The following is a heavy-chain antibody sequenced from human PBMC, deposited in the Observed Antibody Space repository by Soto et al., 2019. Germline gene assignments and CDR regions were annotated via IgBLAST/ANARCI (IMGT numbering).Heavy chain of an antibody. J-gene: IGHJ4*02. CDR3: ARWDYGVYARFDY. CDR2: MNPNSGNT. Sequence: QVQLVQSGTEVKKPGASVKVSCKASGYTFTSHDINWVRQATGQGLEWMGWMNPNSGNTGYAQKFQGRVTMTRNTSISTAYMELSSLRSEDAAVYYCARWDYGVYARFDYWGQGTLVTVSS. CDR1: GYTFTSHD. V-gene: IGHV1-8*01. D-gene: IGHD4-17*01.